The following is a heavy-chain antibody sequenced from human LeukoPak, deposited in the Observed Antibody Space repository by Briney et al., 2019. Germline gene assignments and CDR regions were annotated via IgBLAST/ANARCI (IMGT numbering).Heavy chain of an antibody. Sequence: PSETLSLTCTVSGGSISSSSYYWGWIRQPPGKGLEWIGSIYYSGSTYYNPSLKSRVTISLDTSKNQFSLKLSSVTAADTAVYYCAGPSYSGSSHWGQGTLVTVSS. CDR1: GGSISSSSYY. D-gene: IGHD1-26*01. CDR3: AGPSYSGSSH. V-gene: IGHV4-39*07. J-gene: IGHJ4*02. CDR2: IYYSGST.